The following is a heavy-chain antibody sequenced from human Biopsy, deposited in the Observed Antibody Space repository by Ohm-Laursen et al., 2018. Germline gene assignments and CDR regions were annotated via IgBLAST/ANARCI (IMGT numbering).Heavy chain of an antibody. CDR2: ISWNSGSI. CDR1: GFTFDDYA. CDR3: AKDLGLNYSDRFLFYYGMDV. D-gene: IGHD4-17*01. V-gene: IGHV3-9*01. Sequence: SLRLSCTAAGFTFDDYAMHWVRQVPGKGLEWVSGISWNSGSIGYADSVKGRFTISRDNAKNSLCLQMNSLRTEDTALYYCAKDLGLNYSDRFLFYYGMDVWGRGTTVTVSS. J-gene: IGHJ6*02.